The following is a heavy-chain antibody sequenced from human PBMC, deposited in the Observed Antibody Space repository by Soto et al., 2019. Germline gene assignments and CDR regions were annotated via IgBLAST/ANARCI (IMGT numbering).Heavy chain of an antibody. CDR3: AGGLRVGASKGWFDP. D-gene: IGHD1-26*01. CDR1: GGSISSGGYY. J-gene: IGHJ5*02. V-gene: IGHV4-31*03. CDR2: IYYSGST. Sequence: SETLSLTCTVSGGSISSGGYYWSWIRQHPGKGLEWIGYIYYSGSTYYNPSLKGRVTISVDTSKNQFSLKLSSVTAADTAVYYCAGGLRVGASKGWFDPWGQGTLVTVSS.